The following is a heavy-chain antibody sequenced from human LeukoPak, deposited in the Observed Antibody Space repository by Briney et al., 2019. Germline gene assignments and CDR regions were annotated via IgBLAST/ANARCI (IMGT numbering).Heavy chain of an antibody. CDR2: ISYDGSNK. CDR3: ARHGIAAAGTLDP. D-gene: IGHD6-13*01. J-gene: IGHJ5*02. Sequence: GGSLRLSFAASGFTFSSYAMHWVRQAPGKGLEWVAVISYDGSNKYYADSVKGRFTISRDNSKNTLYLQMNSLRAEDTAVYYCARHGIAAAGTLDPWGQGTLVTVSS. CDR1: GFTFSSYA. V-gene: IGHV3-30-3*01.